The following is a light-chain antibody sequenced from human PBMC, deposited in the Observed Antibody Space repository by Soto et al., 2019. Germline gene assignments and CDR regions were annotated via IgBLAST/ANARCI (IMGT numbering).Light chain of an antibody. CDR1: QSVSSSY. V-gene: IGKV3-20*01. CDR2: GAS. Sequence: EIVLTQSPGTLYLSPGERATLSCRASQSVSSSYLAWYQQKPGQAPRLLIYGASSRPTGIPDRFSGSGSGTDFNLTISRLEPEDIAVYYCQQYGSSPYTFGQGTKLEIK. J-gene: IGKJ2*01. CDR3: QQYGSSPYT.